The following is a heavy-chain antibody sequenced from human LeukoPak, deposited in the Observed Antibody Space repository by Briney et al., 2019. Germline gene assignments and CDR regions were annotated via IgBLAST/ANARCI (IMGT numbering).Heavy chain of an antibody. V-gene: IGHV4-31*03. Sequence: SETLSLTCTVSGGSISSGGYCWSWIRQHPGKGLEWIGYIYYSGSTYYNPSLKSRVTISVDTSKNQFSLKLSSVTAADTAVYYCARNYYDSSGPPFYFDYWGQGTLVTVSP. CDR2: IYYSGST. J-gene: IGHJ4*02. D-gene: IGHD3-22*01. CDR3: ARNYYDSSGPPFYFDY. CDR1: GGSISSGGYC.